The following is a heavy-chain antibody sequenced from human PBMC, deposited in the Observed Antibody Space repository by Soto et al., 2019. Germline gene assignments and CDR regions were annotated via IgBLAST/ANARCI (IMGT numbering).Heavy chain of an antibody. CDR3: ARGFKTIDY. J-gene: IGHJ4*02. CDR1: GGSLSSGSYY. CDR2: IYYSGST. V-gene: IGHV4-61*01. D-gene: IGHD4-17*01. Sequence: SETLSRTCTVSGGSLSSGSYYWSWIRQPPGKGLEWIGYIYYSGSTNYNPSLKSRVTISVDTSKNQFSLKLSSVTAADTAVYYCARGFKTIDYWGQGTLVTVSS.